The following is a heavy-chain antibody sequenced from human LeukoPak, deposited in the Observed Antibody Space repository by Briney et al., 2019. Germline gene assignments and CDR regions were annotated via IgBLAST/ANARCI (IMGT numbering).Heavy chain of an antibody. D-gene: IGHD2-2*01. Sequence: PGGSLRLSCAASGSTFSSYAMSWVRQAPGKGLEWVSAISGSGGSTYYADSVKGRFTISRDNSKNTLYLQMNSLRAEDTAVYYCAKDRVVVVPAASDYWGQGTLVTVSS. CDR1: GSTFSSYA. V-gene: IGHV3-23*01. CDR2: ISGSGGST. CDR3: AKDRVVVVPAASDY. J-gene: IGHJ4*02.